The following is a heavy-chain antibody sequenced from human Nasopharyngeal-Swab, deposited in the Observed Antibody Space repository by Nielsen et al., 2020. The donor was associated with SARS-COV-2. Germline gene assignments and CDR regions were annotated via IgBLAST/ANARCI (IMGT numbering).Heavy chain of an antibody. D-gene: IGHD6-13*01. Sequence: SETLSLTCIASGGSISSTNYYWGWIRQPPGKGLEWIGSIYSTGSTYYNPSLKSRLTISVDKSKNQFSPQLSSVTAADTAVYYCVRSSSWYYFDYWAQGTQVTVSS. J-gene: IGHJ4*02. V-gene: IGHV4-39*01. CDR1: GGSISSTNYY. CDR2: IYSTGST. CDR3: VRSSSWYYFDY.